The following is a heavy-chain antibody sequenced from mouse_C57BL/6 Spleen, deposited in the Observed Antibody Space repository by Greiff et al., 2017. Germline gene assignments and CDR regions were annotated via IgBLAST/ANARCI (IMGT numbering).Heavy chain of an antibody. V-gene: IGHV5-17*01. Sequence: EVQGVEPGGGLVKPGGSLKISCAASGFTFSDYGMHWVRQAPGKGLEWVAYISSGSSTSYYADTVKGRFTISRDTAKNTLFLQMTRLRSEDTAMYYCARDLYNYAMDYWGQGTSVTVSS. CDR1: GFTFSDYG. J-gene: IGHJ4*01. CDR3: ARDLYNYAMDY. CDR2: ISSGSSTS. D-gene: IGHD1-3*01.